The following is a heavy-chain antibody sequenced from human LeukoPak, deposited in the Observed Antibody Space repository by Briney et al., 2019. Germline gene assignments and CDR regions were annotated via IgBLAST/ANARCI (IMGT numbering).Heavy chain of an antibody. J-gene: IGHJ5*02. CDR2: IIPIFGTA. CDR3: ARTSSIAAYWFDP. D-gene: IGHD6-6*01. CDR1: GGTFSSYA. Sequence: SVKASCKASGGTFSSYAISWVRQAPGQGLEWMGGIIPIFGTANYAQKFQGRVTITADESTSTAYMELSSLRSEDTAVYYCARTSSIAAYWFDPWGQGTLVTVSS. V-gene: IGHV1-69*13.